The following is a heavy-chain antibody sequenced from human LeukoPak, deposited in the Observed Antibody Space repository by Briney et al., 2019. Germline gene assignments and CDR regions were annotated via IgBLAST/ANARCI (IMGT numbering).Heavy chain of an antibody. V-gene: IGHV4-39*01. CDR2: IYSSAIT. CDR1: GGSISSSNYY. CDR3: ARLLIYCSSTSCHFDY. J-gene: IGHJ4*02. Sequence: PSETLSLTCTVSGGSISSSNYYWGWNRPPPGQGLEWLGSIYSSAITYYNPSLKSRVTIAVDTSNNQFSLKLSSVTAADTAMYYCARLLIYCSSTSCHFDYWGQGTLVTVSS. D-gene: IGHD2-2*01.